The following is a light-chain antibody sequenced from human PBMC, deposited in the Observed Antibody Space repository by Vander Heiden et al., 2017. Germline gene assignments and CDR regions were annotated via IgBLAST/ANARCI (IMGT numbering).Light chain of an antibody. Sequence: QSVLTQPPSASGTPGQRVTISVSGSSSNIGSNYVYWYQQLPGTAPKLLIYRNNQRPSGVPDRFSGSKSGTSASLAISGLRSEDEADYYCAAWDDSLSGVVFGGGTKLTVL. CDR1: SSNIGSNY. CDR3: AAWDDSLSGVV. CDR2: RNN. J-gene: IGLJ2*01. V-gene: IGLV1-47*01.